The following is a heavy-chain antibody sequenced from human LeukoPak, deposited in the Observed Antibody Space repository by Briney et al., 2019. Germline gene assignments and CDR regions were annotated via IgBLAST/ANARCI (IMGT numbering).Heavy chain of an antibody. V-gene: IGHV4-34*01. Sequence: SETLSLTCAVYGGSFSGYYWSWIRQPPGKGLEWIGEINHCGSTNYNPSLKSRVTISVDTSKNQFSLKLSSVTAADTAVYYCARGRIAAAGPWRYWGQGTLVTVSS. CDR1: GGSFSGYY. CDR2: INHCGST. CDR3: ARGRIAAAGPWRY. D-gene: IGHD6-13*01. J-gene: IGHJ4*02.